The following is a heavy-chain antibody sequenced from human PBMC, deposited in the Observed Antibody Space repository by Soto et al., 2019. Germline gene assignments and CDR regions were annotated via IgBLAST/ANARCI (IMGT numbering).Heavy chain of an antibody. D-gene: IGHD6-13*01. V-gene: IGHV5-51*01. CDR3: ARTAAAGKYYYGMDV. CDR1: GYSFTSYW. Sequence: GESLKISCKGSGYSFTSYWIGWVRQMPGKGLEWMGIIYPGDSGTRYSPSLQGQVTISADKSISTAYLQWSSLKASDTAMYYCARTAAAGKYYYGMDVWGQGTTVTVSS. J-gene: IGHJ6*02. CDR2: IYPGDSGT.